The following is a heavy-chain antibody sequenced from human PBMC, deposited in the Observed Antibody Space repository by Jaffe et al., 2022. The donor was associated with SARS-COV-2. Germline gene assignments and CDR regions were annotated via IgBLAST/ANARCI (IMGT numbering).Heavy chain of an antibody. CDR1: GGSFSGYY. CDR3: ARLRREHNWNYDYYYGMDV. D-gene: IGHD1-20*01. Sequence: QVQLQQWGAGLLKPSETLSLTCAVYGGSFSGYYWSWIRQPPGKGLEWIGEINHSGSTNYNPSLKSRVTTSVDTSKNQFSLKLSSVTAADTAVYYCARLRREHNWNYDYYYGMDVWGQGTTVTVSS. J-gene: IGHJ6*02. CDR2: INHSGST. V-gene: IGHV4-34*01.